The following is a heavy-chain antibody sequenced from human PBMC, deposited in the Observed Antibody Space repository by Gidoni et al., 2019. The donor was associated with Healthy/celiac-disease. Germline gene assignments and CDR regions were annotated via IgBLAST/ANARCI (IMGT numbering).Heavy chain of an antibody. J-gene: IGHJ3*02. V-gene: IGHV1-2*02. Sequence: QVQLVQSGAEVKKPGASVKVSCKAHGYTSTGSYMPWVRQAPGQGLEWMGWVNPNSGGTNYAQKFQGRVTMTRDTSISTAYMELSRLRSDDTAVYYCARDRSQKRYCSSTSCYENAFDIWGQGTMVTVSS. CDR3: ARDRSQKRYCSSTSCYENAFDI. CDR1: GYTSTGSY. CDR2: VNPNSGGT. D-gene: IGHD2-2*01.